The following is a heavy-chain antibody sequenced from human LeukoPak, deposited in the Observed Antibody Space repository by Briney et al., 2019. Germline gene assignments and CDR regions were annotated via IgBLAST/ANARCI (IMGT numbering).Heavy chain of an antibody. D-gene: IGHD4-17*01. Sequence: ASVKVSCMTSGYTFTAYYIHWVRQAPGQGLEWMGWISPNSGVTNYAQNFQGRVTMTRDTSISTAYMELSRLSSDDTAVYYCARGMTTVTTCDFWGQGTLVTVSS. CDR3: ARGMTTVTTCDF. CDR2: ISPNSGVT. CDR1: GYTFTAYY. J-gene: IGHJ4*02. V-gene: IGHV1-2*02.